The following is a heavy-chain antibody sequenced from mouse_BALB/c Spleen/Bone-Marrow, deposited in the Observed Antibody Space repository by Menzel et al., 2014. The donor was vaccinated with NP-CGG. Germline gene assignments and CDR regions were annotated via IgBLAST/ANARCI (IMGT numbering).Heavy chain of an antibody. Sequence: VKLVESGAELVRPGTSVKVSCKASGYAFXNYWIERIKQRPGQGLEWIGVINPGSGGINYNEKFKGKATLTADKSSSTAYMQLSSLTSDDSAVYFCARELVRGMDYWGQGTSVTVSS. D-gene: IGHD1-1*01. V-gene: IGHV1-54*03. CDR2: INPGSGGI. CDR3: ARELVRGMDY. J-gene: IGHJ4*01. CDR1: GYAFXNYW.